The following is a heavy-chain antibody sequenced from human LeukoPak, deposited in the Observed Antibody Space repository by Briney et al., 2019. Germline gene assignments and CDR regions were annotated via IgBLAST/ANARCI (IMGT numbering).Heavy chain of an antibody. J-gene: IGHJ3*02. V-gene: IGHV3-11*04. CDR3: ARDDYDSSGYYWGGAGAFDI. D-gene: IGHD3-22*01. CDR2: IGSSNTI. CDR1: GFTFSDYY. Sequence: GGSLRLSCAASGFTFSDYYMSWIRQAPGKGLEWLSYIGSSNTIYSADSVKGRFTISRDNAKNSLYLQMNSLRAEDTAVYYCARDDYDSSGYYWGGAGAFDIWGQGTMVTVSS.